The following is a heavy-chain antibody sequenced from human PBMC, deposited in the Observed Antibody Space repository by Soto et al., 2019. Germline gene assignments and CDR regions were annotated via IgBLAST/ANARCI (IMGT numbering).Heavy chain of an antibody. CDR2: INHSGST. Sequence: PSETLSLTCAFYSGSFRAYYWSWIRQPPGKGLEWIGEINHSGSTNYNPSLKSRVTISVDTSKNQFSLKLSSVTAADTAVYYCAIGDSSDYYFGYWGQGTLVTVSS. CDR3: AIGDSSDYYFGY. J-gene: IGHJ4*02. D-gene: IGHD3-22*01. V-gene: IGHV4-34*01. CDR1: SGSFRAYY.